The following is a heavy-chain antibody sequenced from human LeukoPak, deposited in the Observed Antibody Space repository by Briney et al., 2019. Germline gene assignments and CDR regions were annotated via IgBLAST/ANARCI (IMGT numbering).Heavy chain of an antibody. CDR3: ARGNYYDSSGYLD. D-gene: IGHD3-22*01. V-gene: IGHV4-31*03. CDR2: IYYSGST. CDR1: GGSISSGGYY. Sequence: SETPSLTCTVSGGSISSGGYYWSWIRQHPGKGLEWIGYIYYSGSTYYNPSLKSRVTISVDTSKNQFSLKLSSVTAADTAVYYCARGNYYDSSGYLDWGQGTLVTVSS. J-gene: IGHJ4*02.